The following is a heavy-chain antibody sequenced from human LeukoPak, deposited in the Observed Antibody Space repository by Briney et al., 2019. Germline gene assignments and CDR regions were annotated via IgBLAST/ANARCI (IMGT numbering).Heavy chain of an antibody. V-gene: IGHV4-59*08. CDR3: ARIGYYYDRSGYVYYSDY. CDR1: GDSIRSFY. D-gene: IGHD3-22*01. Sequence: SETLSLTCTVSGDSIRSFYWSWIRQPPGKGLEWIAYISYSGSTNYNPSLKSRVTISLDTSKNQFSLRLSSVTAADTAVYYCARIGYYYDRSGYVYYSDYWGQGTLVTVSS. CDR2: ISYSGST. J-gene: IGHJ4*02.